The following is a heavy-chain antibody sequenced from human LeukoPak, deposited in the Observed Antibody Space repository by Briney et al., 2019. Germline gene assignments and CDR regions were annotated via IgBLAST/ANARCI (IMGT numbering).Heavy chain of an antibody. CDR1: GGSFSGYY. Sequence: PSETLSLTCAVYGGSFSGYYWSWIRQPPGKGLEWIGEINHSGSTNYNPSLKSRVTISVDTSKNQFSLKLSSVTAADTAVYYCARLTSYYGMDVWGQGTTVTVSS. CDR2: INHSGST. V-gene: IGHV4-34*01. CDR3: ARLTSYYGMDV. J-gene: IGHJ6*02.